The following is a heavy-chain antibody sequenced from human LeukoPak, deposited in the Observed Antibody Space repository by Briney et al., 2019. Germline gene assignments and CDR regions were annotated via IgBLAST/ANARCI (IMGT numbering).Heavy chain of an antibody. CDR3: ARGGDHMITFGGVIVRGQDYFDY. CDR1: GGSVSSYY. Sequence: SETLSLTCTVSGGSVSSYYWSWIRQPPGKGLELIGYVHYSGTTSYNPSLKSRVTISVDTSKNQFSLKLSSVTAADTAVYYCARGGDHMITFGGVIVRGQDYFDYWGQGTLVTVSS. D-gene: IGHD3-16*02. V-gene: IGHV4-59*08. J-gene: IGHJ4*02. CDR2: VHYSGTT.